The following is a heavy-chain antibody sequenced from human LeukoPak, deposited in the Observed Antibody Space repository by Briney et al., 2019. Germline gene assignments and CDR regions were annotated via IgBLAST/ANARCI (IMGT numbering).Heavy chain of an antibody. CDR3: ARGRFDYGSGSNFDY. Sequence: SETLSLTCAVYGGSFSGYYWSWIRQPPGKGLEWIGEINHSGSTNYNPSLKSRVTISVDTSKNQFSLKLSSVTAADTAVYYCARGRFDYGSGSNFDYWGQGTLVTVSS. D-gene: IGHD3-10*01. J-gene: IGHJ4*02. CDR1: GGSFSGYY. CDR2: INHSGST. V-gene: IGHV4-34*01.